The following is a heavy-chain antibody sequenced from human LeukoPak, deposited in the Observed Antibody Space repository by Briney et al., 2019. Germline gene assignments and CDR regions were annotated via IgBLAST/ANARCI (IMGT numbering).Heavy chain of an antibody. CDR2: IYPGDSDT. CDR1: GYSFTSYW. CDR3: ARTYVWGSYRPYYFDY. J-gene: IGHJ4*02. V-gene: IGHV5-51*01. Sequence: GESLKISCKGSGYSFTSYWIGWVRQMPGKGLEWMGIIYPGDSDTRYSPSFQGQVTISADKSISTAYLQWSSLKASDTAMYYCARTYVWGSYRPYYFDYWGQGILVTVSS. D-gene: IGHD3-16*02.